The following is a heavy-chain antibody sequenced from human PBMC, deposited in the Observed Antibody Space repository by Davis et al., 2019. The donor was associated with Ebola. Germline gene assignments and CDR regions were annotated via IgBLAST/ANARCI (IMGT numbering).Heavy chain of an antibody. CDR1: GYSFTSYW. D-gene: IGHD2-21*02. Sequence: PGGSLRLSCKGSGYSFTSYWIGWVRQMHGKGLEWMGIIYPGDSDTRYSPSFQGQVTISADKSISTAYLQWSSLKASDTAMYYCARGLVVTGYFDLWGRGTLVTVSS. J-gene: IGHJ2*01. CDR2: IYPGDSDT. CDR3: ARGLVVTGYFDL. V-gene: IGHV5-51*01.